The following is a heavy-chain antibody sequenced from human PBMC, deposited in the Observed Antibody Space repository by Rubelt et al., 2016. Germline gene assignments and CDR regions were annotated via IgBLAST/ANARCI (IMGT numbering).Heavy chain of an antibody. CDR3: ARDGSGWSGEAFDY. Sequence: EWIGEINHSGSTNYNPSLKSRVTISVDTSKNQFSLKLSSVTAADTAVYYCARDGSGWSGEAFDYWGQGTLVTVSS. J-gene: IGHJ4*02. D-gene: IGHD6-19*01. CDR2: INHSGST. V-gene: IGHV4-34*01.